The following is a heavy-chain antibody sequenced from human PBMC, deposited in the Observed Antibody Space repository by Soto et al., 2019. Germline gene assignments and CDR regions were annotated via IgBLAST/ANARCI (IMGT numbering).Heavy chain of an antibody. CDR3: ASLRLGESYTSDY. CDR1: GGSISSGGYS. V-gene: IGHV4-31*03. Sequence: QVQLQESGPGLVKPSQTLSLTCTVSGGSISSGGYSWSWIRQHPGTGLEWIGYIDYSGSTYYNPSPTGRPTISVATSKIQFSLKLGSVTAPGTAVYYWASLRLGESYTSDYWVQGPQVVVSP. J-gene: IGHJ4*02. CDR2: IDYSGST. D-gene: IGHD3-16*01.